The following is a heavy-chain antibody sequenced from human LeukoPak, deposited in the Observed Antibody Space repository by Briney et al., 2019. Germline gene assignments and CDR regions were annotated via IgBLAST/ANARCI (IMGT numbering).Heavy chain of an antibody. CDR3: AKDGGSGMGFDP. D-gene: IGHD3-10*01. CDR1: GFTFSSYA. J-gene: IGHJ5*02. V-gene: IGHV3-23*01. Sequence: GGSLRLSCAASGFTFSSYAVSWVRQAPGKGLEWVSGIRAGGGSTNFADSVRGRFTLSTDNSKNTLYLQMNSLRAEDAAIYYCAKDGGSGMGFDPWGQGTLVTVSS. CDR2: IRAGGGST.